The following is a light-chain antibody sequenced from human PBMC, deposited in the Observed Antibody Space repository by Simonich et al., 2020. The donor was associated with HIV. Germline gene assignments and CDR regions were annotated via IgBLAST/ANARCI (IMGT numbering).Light chain of an antibody. CDR3: QQYGSSPPT. V-gene: IGKV3-20*01. J-gene: IGKJ1*01. CDR2: GAS. Sequence: EIVLTQSPATLSLSPGERATLSCRASQSVSNYLAWYQQKGGQAPRLLIYGASSRATGIPDSISASGSGTDFTLTISRLEPEDFAVYYCQQYGSSPPTFGQGTKVEIK. CDR1: QSVSNY.